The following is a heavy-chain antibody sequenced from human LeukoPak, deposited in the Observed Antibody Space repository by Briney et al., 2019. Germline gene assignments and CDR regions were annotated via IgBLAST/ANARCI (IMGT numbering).Heavy chain of an antibody. J-gene: IGHJ3*02. Sequence: PSETLSLTCTVSGGSISSGGYYWSWIRQHPGKGLEWIGYIYYSGSTYYNPSLKSRVTISVDTSKNQFSLKLSSVTAADTAVYYCARKDGYYYDSSGVGGAFDIWGQGTMVTVSS. CDR1: GGSISSGGYY. CDR3: ARKDGYYYDSSGVGGAFDI. CDR2: IYYSGST. V-gene: IGHV4-31*03. D-gene: IGHD3-22*01.